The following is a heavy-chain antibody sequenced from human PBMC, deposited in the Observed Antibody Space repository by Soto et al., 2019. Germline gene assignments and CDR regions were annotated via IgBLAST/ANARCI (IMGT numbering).Heavy chain of an antibody. D-gene: IGHD3-22*01. CDR3: AREKNYYDSSGDSPTALDY. Sequence: QVQLVQSGAEVKKPGASVKVSCKASGYTFTSYDINWVRQATGQGLEWMGWMNPNSGNTGYAQKFQGRVTMTRNTSISTAYMELSSLRSEDTAVYYCAREKNYYDSSGDSPTALDYWGQGTLVTVSS. CDR1: GYTFTSYD. J-gene: IGHJ4*02. CDR2: MNPNSGNT. V-gene: IGHV1-8*01.